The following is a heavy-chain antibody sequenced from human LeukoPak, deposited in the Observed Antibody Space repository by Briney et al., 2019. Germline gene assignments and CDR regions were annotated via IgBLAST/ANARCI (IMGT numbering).Heavy chain of an antibody. CDR1: WYNFTNHW. J-gene: IGHJ6*03. V-gene: IGHV5-51*01. CDR2: IYSGDSDT. Sequence: GESLQIFCWGFWYNFTNHWIDLVRQAPGKGLEWVGIIYSGDSDTRYSPSFQGHVTISADQSISTAYLPWSSLKASDTAMYYCARAPYSSSSWYYYYYMDVWGKGTTVTVSS. D-gene: IGHD6-6*01. CDR3: ARAPYSSSSWYYYYYMDV.